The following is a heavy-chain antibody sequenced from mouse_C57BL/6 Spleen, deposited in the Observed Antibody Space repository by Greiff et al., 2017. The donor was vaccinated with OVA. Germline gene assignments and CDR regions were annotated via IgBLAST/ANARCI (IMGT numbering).Heavy chain of an antibody. CDR1: GYAFSSSW. V-gene: IGHV1-82*01. CDR2: IYPGDGDT. D-gene: IGHD2-3*01. Sequence: QVQLQQSGPELVKPGASVKISCKASGYAFSSSWMNWVKQRPGKGLEWIGRIYPGDGDTNYNGKFKGKATLTADKSSSTAYMQLSSLTSEDSAFYFCARSDDGYYYAMDDWGQGTSVTVSS. J-gene: IGHJ4*01. CDR3: ARSDDGYYYAMDD.